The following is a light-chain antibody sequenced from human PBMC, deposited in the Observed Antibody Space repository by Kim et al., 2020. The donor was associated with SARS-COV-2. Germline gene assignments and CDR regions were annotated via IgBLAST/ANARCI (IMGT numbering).Light chain of an antibody. CDR2: DVS. J-gene: IGLJ1*01. Sequence: TTSCPGTSSDFGGYNYVSWNQQHPGKAPKPMIYDVSNRPSGVSNRFSGSKSGNTASLTISGLQAEDEADYYCSSYTSSSTRRYVFGTGTQLTVL. CDR3: SSYTSSSTRRYV. V-gene: IGLV2-14*03. CDR1: SSDFGGYNY.